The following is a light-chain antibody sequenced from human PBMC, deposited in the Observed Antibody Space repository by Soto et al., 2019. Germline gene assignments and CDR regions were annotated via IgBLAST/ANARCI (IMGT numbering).Light chain of an antibody. CDR2: EGS. CDR1: SL. CDR3: CSYTGSSTVV. J-gene: IGLJ2*01. V-gene: IGLV2-23*01. Sequence: QSALTQPASVSGSPGQSITISCTGTSLVSWYQQHPGKAPKLMIYEGSKRPSGVSNRFSGSKSGNTASLTISGLQAEDEADYYCCSYTGSSTVVFGAGTKLTVL.